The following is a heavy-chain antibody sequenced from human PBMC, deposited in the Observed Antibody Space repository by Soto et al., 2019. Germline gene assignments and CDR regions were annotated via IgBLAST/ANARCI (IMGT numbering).Heavy chain of an antibody. D-gene: IGHD3-3*01. CDR3: ARGRKXYDFWSGYSHPRYYFNY. Sequence: SETLSLTCAAYGGSFSCYCWSWIRQPPGKGLEWIGEINHSGRTNYNPSLKSRVTISVDTSKSQFSLKLSSVTAADTAVYYCARGRKXYDFWSGYSHPRYYFNYWGQGTLVTVSS. CDR2: INHSGRT. V-gene: IGHV4-34*01. J-gene: IGHJ4*02. CDR1: GGSFSCYC.